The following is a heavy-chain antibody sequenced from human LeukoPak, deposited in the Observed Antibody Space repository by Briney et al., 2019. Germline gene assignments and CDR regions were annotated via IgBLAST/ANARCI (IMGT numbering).Heavy chain of an antibody. Sequence: SETLSLTCTVSGGSISSYYWSWIRQPAGKGLEWIGRIYTSGSTNYNPSLKSRVTMSVDTSKNQFSLKLSSVTAADTAVYYCARLGFAVDGYYFDYWGQGTLVTVSS. D-gene: IGHD3-3*01. CDR1: GGSISSYY. CDR3: ARLGFAVDGYYFDY. V-gene: IGHV4-4*07. J-gene: IGHJ4*02. CDR2: IYTSGST.